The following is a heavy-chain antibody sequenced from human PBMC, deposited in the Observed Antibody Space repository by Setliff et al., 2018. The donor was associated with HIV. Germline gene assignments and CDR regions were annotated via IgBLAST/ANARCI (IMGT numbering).Heavy chain of an antibody. CDR1: GFIFSDRY. CDR2: SRNKANSYST. Sequence: GGSLRLSCVASGFIFSDRYMDWVRQAPGKGLEWIGRSRNKANSYSTEYAASVKGRFTISRDASKSSMYLQTNSLKSEDTAVYYCVGLRYYADGAWHGGDYWGQGSLVTVSS. V-gene: IGHV3-72*01. CDR3: VGLRYYADGAWHGGDY. J-gene: IGHJ4*02. D-gene: IGHD2-8*01.